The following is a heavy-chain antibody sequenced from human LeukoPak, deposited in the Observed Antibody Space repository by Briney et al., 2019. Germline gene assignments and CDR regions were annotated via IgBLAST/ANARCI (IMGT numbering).Heavy chain of an antibody. CDR1: GYTFTNYG. J-gene: IGHJ5*02. CDR3: ARDRFLWGLGNWFDL. Sequence: GASVKVSCKTSGYTFTNYGISWVRQAPGPGLEWMGWVSTSNPHTNYAPKFRGRVIMTIDTSTTTAYLEMRSLTSADTAVYYCARDRFLWGLGNWFDLWGQGTLVTVTS. CDR2: VSTSNPHT. V-gene: IGHV1-18*01. D-gene: IGHD3-3*01.